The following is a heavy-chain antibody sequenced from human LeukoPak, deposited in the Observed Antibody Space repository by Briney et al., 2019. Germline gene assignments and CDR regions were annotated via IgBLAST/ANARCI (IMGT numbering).Heavy chain of an antibody. CDR3: ARDQKLVVAATRVDY. CDR2: ISYDGSNK. D-gene: IGHD2-15*01. J-gene: IGHJ4*02. CDR1: GFTFSSYA. Sequence: GGSLRLSCAASGFTFSSYAMHWVRQAPGKGLEWVAVISYDGSNKYYADSVKGRFTISRDNSKNTLYLQMNSLRAEDTAVYYCARDQKLVVAATRVDYWGQGTLVTVSS. V-gene: IGHV3-30*04.